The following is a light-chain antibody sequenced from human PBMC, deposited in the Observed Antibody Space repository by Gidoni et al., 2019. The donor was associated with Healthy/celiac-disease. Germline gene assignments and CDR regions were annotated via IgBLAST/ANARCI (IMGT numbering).Light chain of an antibody. CDR3: QQRSNFIT. CDR2: DAS. V-gene: IGKV3-11*01. J-gene: IGKJ5*01. Sequence: EIVLTQSPATLSLSPGERATLSCRASPSVSSYLAWYQQKPGQAPRLLIYDASNRATGIPARFSGSWSGTDFTLTISSLEPEDFAVYYCQQRSNFITFGQXTRLEIK. CDR1: PSVSSY.